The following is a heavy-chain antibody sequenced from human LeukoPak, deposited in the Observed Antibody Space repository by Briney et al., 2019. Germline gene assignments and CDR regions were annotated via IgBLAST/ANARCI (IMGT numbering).Heavy chain of an antibody. V-gene: IGHV3-48*03. D-gene: IGHD5-18*01. CDR2: ISSSGSTI. Sequence: GGSLRLSCAAPGFTFSSYEMNWVRQAPGKGLEWVSYISSSGSTIYYADSVKGRFTISRDNAKNSLYLQMNSLRAEDTAVYYCARGGYSYDTGNYWGQGTLVTVSS. J-gene: IGHJ4*02. CDR3: ARGGYSYDTGNY. CDR1: GFTFSSYE.